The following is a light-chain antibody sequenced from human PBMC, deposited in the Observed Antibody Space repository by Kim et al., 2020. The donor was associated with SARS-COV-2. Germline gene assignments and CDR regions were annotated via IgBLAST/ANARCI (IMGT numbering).Light chain of an antibody. Sequence: SSVKFTCTLSSGHSTFIVAWHQQQPGKAPRFLMKLEGSGNYDKGSGVPDRFSGSSSGADRYLTISNLQSEDEADYYCETWDTNTRVFGGGTQLTVL. J-gene: IGLJ3*02. V-gene: IGLV4-60*03. CDR2: LEGSGNY. CDR3: ETWDTNTRV. CDR1: SGHSTFI.